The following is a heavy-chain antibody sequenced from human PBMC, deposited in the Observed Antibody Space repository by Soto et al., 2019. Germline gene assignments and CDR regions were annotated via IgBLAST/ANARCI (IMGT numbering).Heavy chain of an antibody. CDR3: AKEHNGDY. CDR1: GFTFSSYG. D-gene: IGHD2-8*01. CDR2: ISYDGSNK. J-gene: IGHJ4*02. V-gene: IGHV3-30*18. Sequence: QVQLVESGGGVVQPGRSLRLSCAASGFTFSSYGMHWVRQAPGKGLEWVAVISYDGSNKYYADSVKGRFTISRDNSKNTLYLQMNRLRAEDTAVYSCAKEHNGDYWGQGTLVTVSS.